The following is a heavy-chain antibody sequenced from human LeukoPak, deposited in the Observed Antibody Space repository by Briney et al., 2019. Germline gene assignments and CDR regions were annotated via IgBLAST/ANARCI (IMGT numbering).Heavy chain of an antibody. D-gene: IGHD6-13*01. Sequence: PSETLSLTCTVSGGSISSGSYNWGWIRQSPGKGLEWIGSVSYSGNTYYNPSLKSRVTMSVDTSKNQFSLNLSSVTAADRAVYYCARHGRSSWLNWFDPWGHGTQVTVSS. CDR1: GGSISSGSYN. CDR2: VSYSGNT. J-gene: IGHJ5*02. V-gene: IGHV4-39*01. CDR3: ARHGRSSWLNWFDP.